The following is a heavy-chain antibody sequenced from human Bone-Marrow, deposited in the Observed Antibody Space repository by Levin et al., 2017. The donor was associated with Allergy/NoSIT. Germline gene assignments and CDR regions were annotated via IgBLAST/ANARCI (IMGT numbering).Heavy chain of an antibody. CDR1: GFTFSSYG. J-gene: IGHJ4*02. D-gene: IGHD6-13*01. Sequence: GESLKISCAASGFTFSSYGMHWVRQAPGKGLEWVAVIWYDGSNKYYADSVKGRFTISRDNSKNTLYLQMNSLRAEDTAVYYCARAYSSSWSFDYWGQGTLVTVSS. CDR3: ARAYSSSWSFDY. CDR2: IWYDGSNK. V-gene: IGHV3-33*01.